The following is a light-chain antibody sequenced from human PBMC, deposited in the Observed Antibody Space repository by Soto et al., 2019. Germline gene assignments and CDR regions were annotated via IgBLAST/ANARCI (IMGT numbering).Light chain of an antibody. CDR2: EVR. CDR3: SSYSSNTIV. Sequence: QSVLSHPASVLGSPRQSITISCTGTSSDVGGHDYVSWYQQHPSKAPKLIIYEVRNRPSGVSNRFSGSKSGNTASLTISGLQADEEADYYCSSYSSNTIVFGTGSKVTVL. J-gene: IGLJ1*01. CDR1: SSDVGGHDY. V-gene: IGLV2-14*01.